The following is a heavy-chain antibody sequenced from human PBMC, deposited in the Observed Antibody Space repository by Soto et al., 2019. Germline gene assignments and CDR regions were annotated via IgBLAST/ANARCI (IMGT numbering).Heavy chain of an antibody. J-gene: IGHJ4*02. D-gene: IGHD1-26*01. Sequence: EVQLLESGGGLVQPGGSLRLSCAASGFSFSNYAMNWVRQAPGKGLEWVSGISGGGGTYYADSVKGRFIISRDNSKNTVYLQMNSLRAEDTAFYYCAKDSISDRETFNFASWGQGTLVTVSS. CDR1: GFSFSNYA. V-gene: IGHV3-23*01. CDR2: ISGGGGT. CDR3: AKDSISDRETFNFAS.